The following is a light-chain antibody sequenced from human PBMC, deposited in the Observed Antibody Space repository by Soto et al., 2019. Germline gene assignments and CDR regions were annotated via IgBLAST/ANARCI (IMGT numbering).Light chain of an antibody. Sequence: EIVLKQSPGTLSLSPGERATLSCRASQKISSRYLAWYLQKPGQAPRFLIYGASSRATGIPDRFSGSGSGTDFTLTISRLEPEDFAVYYCQQYGSSGTFGQGTKVDIK. CDR1: QKISSRY. CDR2: GAS. J-gene: IGKJ1*01. CDR3: QQYGSSGT. V-gene: IGKV3-20*01.